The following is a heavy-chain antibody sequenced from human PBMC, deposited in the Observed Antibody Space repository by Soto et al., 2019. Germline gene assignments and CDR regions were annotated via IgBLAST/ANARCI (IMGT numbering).Heavy chain of an antibody. J-gene: IGHJ6*02. CDR3: ARGTVAGVDYGMDV. CDR1: GGSMSTYY. Sequence: SETLSLTCTVSGGSMSTYYWSWIRQPDGTGLDWIGRIYTSGGTNYNPSLKSRVTMSVDTSKKRISLKLNSVTAADTAVYYCARGTVAGVDYGMDVWGQGTTVTVSS. D-gene: IGHD6-13*01. CDR2: IYTSGGT. V-gene: IGHV4-4*07.